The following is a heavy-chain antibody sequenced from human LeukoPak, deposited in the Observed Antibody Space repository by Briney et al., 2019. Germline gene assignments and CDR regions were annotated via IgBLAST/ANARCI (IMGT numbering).Heavy chain of an antibody. CDR2: ISSSSSYI. D-gene: IGHD6-19*01. CDR3: ARLKPGIAVAGSDY. Sequence: PGGSLRLSCAASGFTFSSYAMSWVRQAPGKGLEWVSSISSSSSYIYYADSVKGRFTISRDNAKNSLYLQMNSLRAEDTAVYYCARLKPGIAVAGSDYWGQGTLVTVSS. V-gene: IGHV3-21*01. CDR1: GFTFSSYA. J-gene: IGHJ4*02.